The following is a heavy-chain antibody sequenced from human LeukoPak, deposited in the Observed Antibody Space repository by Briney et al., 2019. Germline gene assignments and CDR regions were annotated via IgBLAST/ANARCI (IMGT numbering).Heavy chain of an antibody. J-gene: IGHJ4*02. D-gene: IGHD3-22*01. Sequence: ASVKVSCKASGYTFTSYDINWVRQATGQGLEWMGWMNPNSGNTGYAQKFQGRVTITRNTSISTAYMELSSLRSEDTAVYYCARGRHYYDSGGHVGGYWGQGTLVTVSS. V-gene: IGHV1-8*03. CDR2: MNPNSGNT. CDR1: GYTFTSYD. CDR3: ARGRHYYDSGGHVGGY.